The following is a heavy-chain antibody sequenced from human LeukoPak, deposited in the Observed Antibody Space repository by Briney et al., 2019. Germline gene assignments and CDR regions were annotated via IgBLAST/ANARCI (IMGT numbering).Heavy chain of an antibody. V-gene: IGHV1-69*05. CDR1: GGTFSSYA. CDR3: ALVSDYYDTRVDY. D-gene: IGHD3-22*01. J-gene: IGHJ4*02. Sequence: ASVKVSCKASGGTFSSYAISWVRQAPGQGLEWMGGIIPIFGTANYAQKFQGRVTITTDESTSPPYIELSSLRSADTAVYYCALVSDYYDTRVDYWGQGTLVTVSS. CDR2: IIPIFGTA.